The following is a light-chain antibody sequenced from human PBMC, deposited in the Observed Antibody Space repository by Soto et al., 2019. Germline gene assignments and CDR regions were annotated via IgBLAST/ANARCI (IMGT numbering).Light chain of an antibody. CDR3: TSHTRSSTWV. J-gene: IGLJ3*02. V-gene: IGLV2-14*01. Sequence: QSALTQPASVSGSLGQSITISCTGTSGDIAIYNFVSWFQQHPGKAPKLMIFEVSHRPSGVSDRFSGSKSGNTASLTISGLQAEDEADYYCTSHTRSSTWVFGGGTQLTVL. CDR1: SGDIAIYNF. CDR2: EVS.